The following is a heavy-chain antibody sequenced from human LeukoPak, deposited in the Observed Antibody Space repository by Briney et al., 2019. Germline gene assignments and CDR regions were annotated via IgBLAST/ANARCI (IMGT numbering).Heavy chain of an antibody. CDR2: INSDGSST. CDR3: ARASHPLDAFDI. Sequence: PGGSLRLSCAASGFTFSSYWMHWVRHAPGKGLVWVSRINSDGSSTSYADSVKGRFTISRDNAKNTLYLQMNSLRAEDTAVYYCARASHPLDAFDIWGQGTMVTVSS. CDR1: GFTFSSYW. V-gene: IGHV3-74*01. J-gene: IGHJ3*02.